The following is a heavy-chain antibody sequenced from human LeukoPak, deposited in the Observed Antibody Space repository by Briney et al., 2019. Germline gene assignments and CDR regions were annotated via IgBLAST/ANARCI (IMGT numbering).Heavy chain of an antibody. J-gene: IGHJ4*02. CDR3: ARGAGKRSYYDYVWGSYRLSILDY. V-gene: IGHV1-24*01. D-gene: IGHD3-16*02. CDR1: GYTLTELS. CDR2: FDPEDGET. Sequence: GASVKVSCKVSGYTLTELSMHWVRQAPGKGLEWMGGFDPEDGETIYAQKFQGRVTMTEDTSTDTAYMELSSLRSEDTAVCYCARGAGKRSYYDYVWGSYRLSILDYWGQGTLVTVSS.